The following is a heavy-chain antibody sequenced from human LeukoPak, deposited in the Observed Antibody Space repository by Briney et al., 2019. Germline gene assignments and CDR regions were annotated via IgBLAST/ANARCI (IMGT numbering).Heavy chain of an antibody. CDR2: IGSSSSYI. D-gene: IGHD3-10*01. CDR3: ARDLPSYYYGSGSPDY. Sequence: GGSLRLSCAASGFTFSSYSMNWVRQAPGKGLEWVSSIGSSSSYIYYADSVKGRFTISRDNAKNSLYLQMNSLRAEDTAVYYCARDLPSYYYGSGSPDYWGQGTLVTVSS. CDR1: GFTFSSYS. V-gene: IGHV3-21*01. J-gene: IGHJ4*02.